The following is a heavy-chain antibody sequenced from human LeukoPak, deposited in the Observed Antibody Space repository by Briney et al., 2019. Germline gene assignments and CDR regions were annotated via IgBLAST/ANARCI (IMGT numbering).Heavy chain of an antibody. Sequence: SVKVSCKASGFTFTSSAVQWVRQARGQRLEWIGWIVVGSGNTNYAQKFQERVTITRDMSTSTAYMELSSLRSEDTAVYYCAASSGYSYYYYGMDVWGKGTTVTISS. V-gene: IGHV1-58*01. CDR2: IVVGSGNT. D-gene: IGHD5-18*01. CDR1: GFTFTSSA. J-gene: IGHJ6*04. CDR3: AASSGYSYYYYGMDV.